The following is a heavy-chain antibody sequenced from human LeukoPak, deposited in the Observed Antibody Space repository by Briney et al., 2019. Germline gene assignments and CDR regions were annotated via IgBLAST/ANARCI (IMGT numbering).Heavy chain of an antibody. CDR1: GFTVSSNY. V-gene: IGHV3-66*01. Sequence: GGSLRLSCGASGFTVSSNYMSWVRQAPGKGLEWVSVIYSGGSTYYADSVKGRFTISRDNSKNTLYLQMNSLRAEDTAVYYCARWARADSDYWGQGTLVTVSS. CDR2: IYSGGST. J-gene: IGHJ4*02. D-gene: IGHD3-10*01. CDR3: ARWARADSDY.